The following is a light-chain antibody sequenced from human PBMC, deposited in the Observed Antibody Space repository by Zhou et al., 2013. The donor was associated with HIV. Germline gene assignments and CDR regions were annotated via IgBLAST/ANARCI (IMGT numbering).Light chain of an antibody. V-gene: IGKV1-17*01. Sequence: DIQMTQSPSSLSASIGDRVAITCRASQSISIYVNWYQQKAGKAPKLLIYAASTLQSGVPSRLSGSGSGTEFTLTISSLQPDDFATYYCQQYKSYPVTFGQGTKVEIK. CDR3: QQYKSYPVT. J-gene: IGKJ1*01. CDR1: QSISIY. CDR2: AAS.